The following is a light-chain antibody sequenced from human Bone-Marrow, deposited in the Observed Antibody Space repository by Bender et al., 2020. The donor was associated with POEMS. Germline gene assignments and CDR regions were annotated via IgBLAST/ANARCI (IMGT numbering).Light chain of an antibody. CDR3: QVWDSVGDYV. J-gene: IGLJ1*01. V-gene: IGLV3-21*04. Sequence: SYVLTQPPSVSVAPGETATITCGGHDIGSKSVHWYQQKSGQAPVVVISYDDDRPSGIPERFPGSNSGNSATLTITRVDAGDEADYYCQVWDSVGDYVFGSGTRVTVL. CDR1: DIGSKS. CDR2: YDD.